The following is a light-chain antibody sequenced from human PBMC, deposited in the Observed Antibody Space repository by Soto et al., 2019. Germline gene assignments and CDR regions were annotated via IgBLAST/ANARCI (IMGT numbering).Light chain of an antibody. Sequence: QSALTQPASVSGSPGQSITISCTGTSSDVGGYNYVSWYQQHPGKAPKLMIYDVSNRPSGVSNRFSGSKSGNTASLTISGLQAEDEADYSCSSYTSSSPSFGTGTKVTVL. CDR2: DVS. J-gene: IGLJ1*01. CDR1: SSDVGGYNY. CDR3: SSYTSSSPS. V-gene: IGLV2-14*01.